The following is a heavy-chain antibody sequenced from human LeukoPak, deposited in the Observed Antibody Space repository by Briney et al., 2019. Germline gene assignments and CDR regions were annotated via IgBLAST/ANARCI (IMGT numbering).Heavy chain of an antibody. CDR1: GFTFSTYG. CDR3: AKDGPLLWFGPTDA. D-gene: IGHD3-10*01. J-gene: IGHJ5*02. Sequence: AGSLRLSCVASGFTFSTYGMSWVRQAPGKGLEWVAAVSSTGCGTYYPDSLKGRFIISSENSQNTVFLQMNSLRPEDTAFYFCAKDGPLLWFGPTDAWGQGILVTVSS. V-gene: IGHV3-23*01. CDR2: VSSTGCGT.